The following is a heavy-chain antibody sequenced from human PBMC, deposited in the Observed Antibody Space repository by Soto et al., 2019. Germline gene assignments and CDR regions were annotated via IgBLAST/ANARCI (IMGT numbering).Heavy chain of an antibody. CDR3: ARSDIVLMVYATYYDYGMDV. CDR2: LIPIFGTA. D-gene: IGHD2-8*01. V-gene: IGHV1-69*01. J-gene: IGHJ6*02. CDR1: GGTFSSYA. Sequence: QVQLVQSGAEVKKPGSSVKVSCKASGGTFSSYAISWVRQAPGQGLEWMGGLIPIFGTANYAQKFQGRVTITADESTSPAYMELSSLRSEDTVVYYCARSDIVLMVYATYYDYGMDVCGQGTTVTVSS.